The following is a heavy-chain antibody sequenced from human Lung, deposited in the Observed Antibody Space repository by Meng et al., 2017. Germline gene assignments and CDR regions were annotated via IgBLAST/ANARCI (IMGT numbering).Heavy chain of an antibody. CDR2: IDTKTGNP. Sequence: ASVKVSCKASGYTLTSYAINWLRQAPGQGLQWMGWIDTKTGNPTYVPGFTGRLVFSLDTSVSTAYLQISGLKADDTAVYYCTRDGYSDCSRTSCFDSWGQGNLVTVSS. D-gene: IGHD2-2*01. V-gene: IGHV7-4-1*02. CDR1: GYTLTSYA. J-gene: IGHJ4*02. CDR3: TRDGYSDCSRTSCFDS.